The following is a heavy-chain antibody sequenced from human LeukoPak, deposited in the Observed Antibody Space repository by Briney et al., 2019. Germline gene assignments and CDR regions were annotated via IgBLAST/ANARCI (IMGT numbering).Heavy chain of an antibody. J-gene: IGHJ6*03. Sequence: SETLSLTCTVSGGSISSYYWSWIRQPPGKGLEWIGYIYYSGSTNYNPSLKSRVTISVDTSKNQFSLKLSSVTAADTAVYYCARLPPRYGSGRYRIYYYYMDVWGKGTTVTVSS. D-gene: IGHD3-10*01. CDR1: GGSISSYY. CDR3: ARLPPRYGSGRYRIYYYYMDV. V-gene: IGHV4-59*08. CDR2: IYYSGST.